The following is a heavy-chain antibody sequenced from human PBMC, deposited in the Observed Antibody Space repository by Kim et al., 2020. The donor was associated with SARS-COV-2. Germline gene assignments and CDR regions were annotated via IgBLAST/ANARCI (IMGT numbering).Heavy chain of an antibody. CDR2: IYHSGST. CDR1: GGSISSSNW. D-gene: IGHD6-19*01. J-gene: IGHJ6*02. CDR3: ARVDSSGWYGHYYYGMDV. Sequence: SETLSLTCPVSGGSISSSNWWSWVRQPPGKGLEWIGEIYHSGSTNYNPSLKSRVTISVDKSKNQFSLKLGSVTAADTAVYYCARVDSSGWYGHYYYGMDVWGQGTTVTVSS. V-gene: IGHV4-4*02.